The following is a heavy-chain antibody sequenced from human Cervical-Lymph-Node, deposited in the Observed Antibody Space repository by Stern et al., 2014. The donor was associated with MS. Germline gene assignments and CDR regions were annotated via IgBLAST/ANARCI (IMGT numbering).Heavy chain of an antibody. V-gene: IGHV1-2*02. CDR3: ARDRGSHSDY. Sequence: VQLVESGAEVKKPGASVKVSCKASGYSFTAYFIHWVRQAPGQGLEWMGWISTDTGGANYAHRFQGRVTMTRDTSISTTYMELSRLRSDDTAVYYCARDRGSHSDYWGQGTLVTVSS. J-gene: IGHJ4*02. CDR1: GYSFTAYF. D-gene: IGHD1-26*01. CDR2: ISTDTGGA.